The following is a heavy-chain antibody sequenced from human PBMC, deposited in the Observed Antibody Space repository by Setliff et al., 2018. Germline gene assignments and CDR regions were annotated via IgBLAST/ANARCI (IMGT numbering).Heavy chain of an antibody. V-gene: IGHV4-4*07. CDR3: ARDYQGGWFDP. Sequence: SETLSLTCNVSGVSISSYYWSWIRQPAGKGLEWVGRLHTSGSTNYNPSLKSRGTISVDTSKTQVSLTLRSVTAADTAVYYCARDYQGGWFDPWGPGTLVTVSS. D-gene: IGHD3-16*01. CDR1: GVSISSYY. CDR2: LHTSGST. J-gene: IGHJ5*02.